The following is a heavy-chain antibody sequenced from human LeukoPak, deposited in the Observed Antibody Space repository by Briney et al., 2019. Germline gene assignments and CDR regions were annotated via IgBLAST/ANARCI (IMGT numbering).Heavy chain of an antibody. Sequence: PGASVKVSCKTSGYTFADYYLHWVRQAPGQGLEWMGSIDPDSGGTNYAQKFQGRVTMTRDTSISTAYMELSRLRSDDTAVYYCAREYYDSSGRKHAFENWGQGTMVTVSS. V-gene: IGHV1-2*02. D-gene: IGHD3-22*01. J-gene: IGHJ3*02. CDR2: IDPDSGGT. CDR1: GYTFADYY. CDR3: AREYYDSSGRKHAFEN.